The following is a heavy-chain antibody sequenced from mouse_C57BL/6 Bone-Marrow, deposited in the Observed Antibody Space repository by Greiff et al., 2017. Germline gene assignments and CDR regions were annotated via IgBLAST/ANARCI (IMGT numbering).Heavy chain of an antibody. Sequence: EVKVVESEGGLVQPGSSMKLSCTASGFTFSDYYMAWVRQVPEKGLEWVANINYDGSSTYYLDSLKSRFIISRDNAKNILYLQMSSRKSEDTATYYCARLRLLREAMDYWGQGTSVTVSS. CDR3: ARLRLLREAMDY. D-gene: IGHD2-3*01. CDR1: GFTFSDYY. CDR2: INYDGSST. V-gene: IGHV5-16*01. J-gene: IGHJ4*01.